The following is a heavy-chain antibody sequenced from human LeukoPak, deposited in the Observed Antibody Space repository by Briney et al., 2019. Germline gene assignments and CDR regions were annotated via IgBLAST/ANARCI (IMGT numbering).Heavy chain of an antibody. D-gene: IGHD2-8*02. J-gene: IGHJ4*02. V-gene: IGHV3-23*01. CDR2: ISGSGGHT. CDR1: GFTFSSYA. CDR3: AKGEGCTGFTCSHYFDY. Sequence: GGSLRLSCTASGFTFSSYAMSWVRQAPGKGLEWVSAISGSGGHTYYADSVKGRFTISRDNSKNTLSVEMNSLRAEDTAVYYCAKGEGCTGFTCSHYFDYWGQGTLVTVSS.